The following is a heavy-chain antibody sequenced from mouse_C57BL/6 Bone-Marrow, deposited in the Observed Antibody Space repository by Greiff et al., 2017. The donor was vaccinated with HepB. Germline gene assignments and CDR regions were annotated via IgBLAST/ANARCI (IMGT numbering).Heavy chain of an antibody. CDR1: GYTFTTYP. CDR2: FHPYNDDT. Sequence: VKLMESGAELVKPGASVKMSCKASGYTFTTYPIEWMKQNHGKSLEWIGNFHPYNDDTKYNEKFKGKATLTVEKSSSTVYLELSRLTSDDSAVYYCARRGRRGYYAMDYWGQGTSVTVSS. J-gene: IGHJ4*01. V-gene: IGHV1-47*01. CDR3: ARRGRRGYYAMDY.